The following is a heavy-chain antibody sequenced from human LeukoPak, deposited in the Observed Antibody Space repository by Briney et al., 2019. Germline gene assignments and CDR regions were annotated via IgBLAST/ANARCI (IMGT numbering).Heavy chain of an antibody. D-gene: IGHD2-2*01. CDR3: ARDEGPVVDP. Sequence: ASVKVSCKVSGYTLTELSMHWVRQAPGKGLEWMGGFDPEDGETIYAQKFQGRVTMTRDTSISTAYMELSRLRSDDTAVYYCARDEGPVVDPWGQGTLVTVSS. V-gene: IGHV1-24*01. J-gene: IGHJ5*02. CDR1: GYTLTELS. CDR2: FDPEDGET.